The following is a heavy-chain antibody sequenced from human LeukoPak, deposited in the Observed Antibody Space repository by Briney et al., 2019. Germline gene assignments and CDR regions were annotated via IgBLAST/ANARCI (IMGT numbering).Heavy chain of an antibody. J-gene: IGHJ4*02. CDR3: ARAVYRGGGSYFDY. Sequence: PGRSLRLSCAASGFTFSSYAMQWVRQAPGKGLEWVAVISYDGSDKNYADSVKGRFTISRDNSKNTQYLQMNSLRADDTAVYYCARAVYRGGGSYFDYSGQGPVIIVSA. CDR2: ISYDGSDK. D-gene: IGHD6-19*01. CDR1: GFTFSSYA. V-gene: IGHV3-30*04.